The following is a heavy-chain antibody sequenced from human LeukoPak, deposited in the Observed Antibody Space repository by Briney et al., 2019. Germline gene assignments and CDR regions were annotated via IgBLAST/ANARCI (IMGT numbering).Heavy chain of an antibody. D-gene: IGHD3-10*01. Sequence: ASVKVPCKASGGTFSSYAISWVRQAPGQGLEWRGGIIPIFGTANYAQKFQGRVTITADESTSTAYMELSSLRSEDTAVYYCVLNSRMVRDDAFDIWGQGTMVTVSS. J-gene: IGHJ3*02. V-gene: IGHV1-69*01. CDR1: GGTFSSYA. CDR2: IIPIFGTA. CDR3: VLNSRMVRDDAFDI.